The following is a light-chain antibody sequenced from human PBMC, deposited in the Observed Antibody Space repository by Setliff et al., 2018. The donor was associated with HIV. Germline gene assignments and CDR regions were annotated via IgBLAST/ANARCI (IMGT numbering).Light chain of an antibody. CDR1: SSDVGGYNY. J-gene: IGLJ3*02. CDR3: CSYAGSNTLQV. CDR2: DVS. V-gene: IGLV2-11*01. Sequence: QSVLTQPRSVSGSPGQSFTISCTGTSSDVGGYNYVSWYQQHPGKAPKLMIYDVSKRPSGVPDRFSGSKSGNTASLTISGLQAEDEADYHCCSYAGSNTLQVFGGGTKVTVL.